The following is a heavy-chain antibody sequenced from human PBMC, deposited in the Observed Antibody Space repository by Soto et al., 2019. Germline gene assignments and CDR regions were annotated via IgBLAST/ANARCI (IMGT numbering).Heavy chain of an antibody. J-gene: IGHJ6*02. CDR2: IYYSGST. CDR1: GGSISSYY. CDR3: ARGNGYSSSWYLAV. Sequence: SETLSLTCTVSGGSISSYYWSWIRQPPGKGLEWIGYIYYSGSTSYNPSLKSRVTISVDTSKNQFSLKLSSVTAADTAVYYCARGNGYSSSWYLAVWGQGTTVTVSS. D-gene: IGHD6-13*01. V-gene: IGHV4-59*01.